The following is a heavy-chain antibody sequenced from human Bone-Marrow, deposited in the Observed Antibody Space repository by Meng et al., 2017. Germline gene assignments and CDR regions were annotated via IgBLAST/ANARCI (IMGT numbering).Heavy chain of an antibody. CDR3: ARGMVVAATGGWFDP. J-gene: IGHJ5*02. CDR1: GFTFSSYG. V-gene: IGHV3-33*01. D-gene: IGHD2-15*01. CDR2: IWYDGSNK. Sequence: GGSLRLSCAASGFTFSSYGMHWVRQAPGKGLEWVAVIWYDGSNKYYADSVKGRFTISRDNSKNTLYLQMNSLRAEDTAVYYCARGMVVAATGGWFDPWGQGTLVTVSS.